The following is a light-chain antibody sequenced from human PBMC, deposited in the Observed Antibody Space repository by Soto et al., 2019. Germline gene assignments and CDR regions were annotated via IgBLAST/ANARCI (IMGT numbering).Light chain of an antibody. CDR2: EVS. V-gene: IGLV2-14*01. Sequence: QSVLTQPASVSGSPGQSITISCTGTSRDVGGYNYVSWYQQHPGKAPKLMIYEVSNRPSGVSNRFSGSKSGNTASLTISGLQAEDEADYYCSSYTSSSTVVFGGETKLTVL. J-gene: IGLJ2*01. CDR1: SRDVGGYNY. CDR3: SSYTSSSTVV.